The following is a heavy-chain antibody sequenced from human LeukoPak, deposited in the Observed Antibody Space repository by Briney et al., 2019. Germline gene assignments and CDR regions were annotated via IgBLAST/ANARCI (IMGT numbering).Heavy chain of an antibody. Sequence: SQTMSLTCAVSGGSISSGGYSWSWIRQPPGKGLEWIGYIYHSGSTYYNPSLKSRVTISVDRSKNQFSLKLSSVTAADTAVYYCARDSMVRGVLWFDPWGQGTLVTVSS. CDR2: IYHSGST. CDR1: GGSISSGGYS. D-gene: IGHD3-10*01. CDR3: ARDSMVRGVLWFDP. J-gene: IGHJ5*02. V-gene: IGHV4-30-2*01.